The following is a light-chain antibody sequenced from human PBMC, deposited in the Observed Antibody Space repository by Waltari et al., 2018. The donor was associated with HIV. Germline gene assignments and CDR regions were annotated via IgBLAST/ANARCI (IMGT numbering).Light chain of an antibody. Sequence: DILMTQSPSSLSASVGDRVTITCRTSQSISTYLNWYQQKPGKAPELLIYGAFSLQSGVPSGFSGSGSGTDFTLTITSLQPEDFATYFCQQSYRIPLTFGGGTKVEL. V-gene: IGKV1-39*01. CDR1: QSISTY. J-gene: IGKJ4*01. CDR3: QQSYRIPLT. CDR2: GAF.